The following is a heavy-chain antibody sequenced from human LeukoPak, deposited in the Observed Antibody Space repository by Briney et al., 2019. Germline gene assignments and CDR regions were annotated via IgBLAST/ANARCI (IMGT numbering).Heavy chain of an antibody. J-gene: IGHJ4*02. CDR3: AKGRYYGSGSYLNSLDY. V-gene: IGHV3-23*01. D-gene: IGHD3-10*01. Sequence: PGGSLRLSCAASGFTFSSYVMSWVRQAPGKGLEWVSLISGSGDITNYADSVKGRFTISRDNSKNTLYLQRNSLRAEDTPVYSCAKGRYYGSGSYLNSLDYWGQGTLVTVSS. CDR2: ISGSGDIT. CDR1: GFTFSSYV.